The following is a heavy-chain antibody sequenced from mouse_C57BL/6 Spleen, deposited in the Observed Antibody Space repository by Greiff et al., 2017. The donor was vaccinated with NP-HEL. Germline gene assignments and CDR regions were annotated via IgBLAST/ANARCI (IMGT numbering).Heavy chain of an antibody. CDR3: ARGGYYGNSWFAY. V-gene: IGHV1-26*01. CDR1: GYTFTDYY. Sequence: EVQLQQSGPELVKPGASVKISCKASGYTFTDYYMNWVKQSHGKSLEWIGDINPNNGGTSYNQKFKGKATLTVDKSSSTAYMELRSLTSEDSAVYYCARGGYYGNSWFAYWGQRTLVTVSA. D-gene: IGHD2-1*01. CDR2: INPNNGGT. J-gene: IGHJ3*01.